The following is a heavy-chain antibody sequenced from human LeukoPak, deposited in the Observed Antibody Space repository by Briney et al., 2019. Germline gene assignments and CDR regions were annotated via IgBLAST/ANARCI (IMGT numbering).Heavy chain of an antibody. J-gene: IGHJ4*02. Sequence: PGGSLRLSCAASGFTFSTYSMNWVRQAPGKGLEWVSSISNSGGYIFYADSVKGRFTISRDNAKNSLYLQMSSLRAEDTAMYYCARNDNTDQGIDYWGQGTLVTVSS. V-gene: IGHV3-21*01. CDR3: ARNDNTDQGIDY. CDR1: GFTFSTYS. D-gene: IGHD3-22*01. CDR2: ISNSGGYI.